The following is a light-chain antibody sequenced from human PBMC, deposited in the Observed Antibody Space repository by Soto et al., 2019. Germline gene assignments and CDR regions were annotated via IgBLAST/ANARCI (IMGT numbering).Light chain of an antibody. V-gene: IGLV2-23*02. CDR3: CSYTSTNTLV. CDR1: SSDVGSYDL. Sequence: QSVLTQPASVSGSPGQSITISCTGTSSDVGSYDLVSWYQQRPSRAPRLMIFEVAKRPSGISTRFSGSKSGNTASLTISGLQAVDEADYFCCSYTSTNTLVFGGGTKLTVL. CDR2: EVA. J-gene: IGLJ2*01.